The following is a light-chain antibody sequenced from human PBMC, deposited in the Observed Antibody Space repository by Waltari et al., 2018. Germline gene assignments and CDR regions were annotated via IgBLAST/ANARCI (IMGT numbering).Light chain of an antibody. Sequence: EIVLTQSPATLPLSPGERATLSCRASQRVSSYLAWYQQKPGQAPRLLIYDASNRATGIPARFSGSGSGTDFTLTISSLEPEDFAVYYCQQRSNSYTFGQGTKLEI. CDR1: QRVSSY. J-gene: IGKJ2*01. CDR2: DAS. CDR3: QQRSNSYT. V-gene: IGKV3-11*01.